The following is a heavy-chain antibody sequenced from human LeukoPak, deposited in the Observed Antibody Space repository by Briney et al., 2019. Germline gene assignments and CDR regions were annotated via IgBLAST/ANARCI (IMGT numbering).Heavy chain of an antibody. V-gene: IGHV4-34*01. D-gene: IGHD6-13*01. CDR3: ARSVYSSSWAFDY. J-gene: IGHJ4*02. CDR1: GGSFSGYY. CDR2: INHSGST. Sequence: SETLSLTCAVYGGSFSGYYWSWIRRPPGKGLEWIGEINHSGSTNYNPSLKSRVTISVDTSKNQFSLKLSSATAADTAVYYCARSVYSSSWAFDYWGQGTLVTVSS.